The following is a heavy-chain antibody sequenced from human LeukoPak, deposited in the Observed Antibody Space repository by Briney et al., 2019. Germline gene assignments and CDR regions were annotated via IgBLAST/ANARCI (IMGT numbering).Heavy chain of an antibody. V-gene: IGHV4-61*02. CDR3: ARDPPPYYYYYMDV. CDR1: GGSISSGSYY. Sequence: SETLSLTCTVSGGSISSGSYYLSWIRQPAGKGLEWIGRIYTSGSTNYNPSLKSRVDISVDTSKNQFSLKLSSVTAADTAVYYCARDPPPYYYYYMDVWGKGTTVTVSS. CDR2: IYTSGST. J-gene: IGHJ6*03.